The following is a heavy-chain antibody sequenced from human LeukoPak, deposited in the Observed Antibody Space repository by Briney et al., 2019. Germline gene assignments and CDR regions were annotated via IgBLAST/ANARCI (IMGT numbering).Heavy chain of an antibody. Sequence: SETLSLTCTVSGYSISNGYYWGWIRPPPGKGLEWIGTIYHSGSTYYNPSLKSRVTISVDTSKNQFSLKLTSVTAADTAVYYCAGDFLSSAFDIWGQGTMVTVSS. CDR2: IYHSGST. J-gene: IGHJ3*02. V-gene: IGHV4-38-2*02. D-gene: IGHD2/OR15-2a*01. CDR3: AGDFLSSAFDI. CDR1: GYSISNGYY.